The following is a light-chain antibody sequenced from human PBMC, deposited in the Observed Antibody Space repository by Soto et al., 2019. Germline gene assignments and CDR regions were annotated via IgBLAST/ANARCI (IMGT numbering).Light chain of an antibody. CDR3: QQYAGSPLA. Sequence: EIVLTQSPGTLSLSPGERATLSCRASQSVSSTYLAWYQQRPGQAPRLLIYGASSRATGIPDRFSGSGSGTDFTLTISRLEPEDFAVYYCQQYAGSPLAFGGGTKVGIK. CDR2: GAS. V-gene: IGKV3-20*01. CDR1: QSVSSTY. J-gene: IGKJ4*01.